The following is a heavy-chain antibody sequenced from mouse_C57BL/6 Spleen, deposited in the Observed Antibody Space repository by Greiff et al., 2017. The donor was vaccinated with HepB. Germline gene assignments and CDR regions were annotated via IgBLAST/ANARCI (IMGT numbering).Heavy chain of an antibody. Sequence: EVKLVESVAELVRPGASVKLSCTASGFNIKNTYMHWVKQRPEQGLEWIGRIDPANGNTKYAPKFQGKATITADTSSNTAYLQLSSLTSEDTAIYYCAPLYYSGSSYGWYFDVWGTGTTVTVSS. CDR2: IDPANGNT. CDR1: GFNIKNTY. J-gene: IGHJ1*03. D-gene: IGHD1-1*01. V-gene: IGHV14-3*01. CDR3: APLYYSGSSYGWYFDV.